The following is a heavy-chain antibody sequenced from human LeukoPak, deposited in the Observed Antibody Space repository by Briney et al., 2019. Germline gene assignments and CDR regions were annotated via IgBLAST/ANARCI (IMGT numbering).Heavy chain of an antibody. J-gene: IGHJ4*02. Sequence: SETLSLTCAVYGGSFNNYYWTWIRQSPGKGLEWIGEINHSGSTKYNPSLKSRVTISVDTSKSQFSLKVNSLTAADTAVYYCARRPAAVDKWGQGTLVTVSS. CDR1: GGSFNNYY. V-gene: IGHV4-34*01. D-gene: IGHD2-2*01. CDR3: ARRPAAVDK. CDR2: INHSGST.